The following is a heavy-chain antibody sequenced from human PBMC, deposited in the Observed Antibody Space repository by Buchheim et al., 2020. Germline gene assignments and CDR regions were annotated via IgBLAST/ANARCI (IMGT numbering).Heavy chain of an antibody. Sequence: EVQLVESGGGLVQPGGSLRLSCAASGFSFSSCWMHWVRQTPGKGLLWVSRINTDGTYTSYADSVKGRFTISRDNARNMVYLEMNSLRAEDTAVYYCVSPGIRDGYDFDYWGQGT. CDR2: INTDGTYT. D-gene: IGHD5-24*01. CDR3: VSPGIRDGYDFDY. CDR1: GFSFSSCW. J-gene: IGHJ4*02. V-gene: IGHV3-74*01.